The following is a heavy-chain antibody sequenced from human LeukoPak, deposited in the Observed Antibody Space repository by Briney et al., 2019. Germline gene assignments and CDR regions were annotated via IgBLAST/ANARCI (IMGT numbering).Heavy chain of an antibody. CDR2: IYYSGST. CDR1: GGSISSYY. CDR3: ARTSRDGYSYDAFDI. J-gene: IGHJ3*02. D-gene: IGHD5-24*01. V-gene: IGHV4-59*01. Sequence: SETLSLTCTVSGGSISSYYWSWIRQPPGKGLEWIGYIYYSGSTNYNPSLKSRVTISVDTFKNQFSLKLSSVTAADTAVYYCARTSRDGYSYDAFDIWGQGTMVTVSS.